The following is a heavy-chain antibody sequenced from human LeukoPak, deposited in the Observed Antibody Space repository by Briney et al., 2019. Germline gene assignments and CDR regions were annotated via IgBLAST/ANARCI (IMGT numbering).Heavy chain of an antibody. V-gene: IGHV4-59*12. CDR3: ARLPRYGGYDHFDY. D-gene: IGHD5-12*01. CDR2: IYYRGTT. Sequence: SEALSLTCTVSGDSIDSYYWSWIRRPPGKGLEWIGYIYYRGTTSYNPFLKSRVTISVDTSKNQFSLKLNSVTAADTAVYYCARLPRYGGYDHFDYWGQGILVIVSS. J-gene: IGHJ4*02. CDR1: GDSIDSYY.